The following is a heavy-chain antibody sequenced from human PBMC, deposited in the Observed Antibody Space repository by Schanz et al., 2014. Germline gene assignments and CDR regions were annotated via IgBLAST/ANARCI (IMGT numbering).Heavy chain of an antibody. CDR1: GFTFRGHA. V-gene: IGHV3-30*04. D-gene: IGHD1-20*01. CDR2: TSTDGTKT. Sequence: QVQLVESGGGVVQPGTSLRLSCAASGFTFRGHAMHWVRQAPGQGLEKVAVTSTDGTKTYYAASVRGRFTISRDNSKNALYLQMNSLRAEDTAVYYCARRITGTHHNPYYHGMDVWGQGTTVTVSS. CDR3: ARRITGTHHNPYYHGMDV. J-gene: IGHJ6*02.